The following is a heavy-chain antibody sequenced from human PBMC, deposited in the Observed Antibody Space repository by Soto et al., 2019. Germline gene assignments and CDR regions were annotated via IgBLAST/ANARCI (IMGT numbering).Heavy chain of an antibody. V-gene: IGHV1-69*13. CDR3: ATGSSYTAMETYYYYGMDV. Sequence: SVKVSCKASGGTFSSYAISWVRQAPGQGLEWMGGIIPIFGTANYAQKLQGRVTITADESTSTAYMELSSLRSEDTAVYYCATGSSYTAMETYYYYGMDVWGQGTTVTVSS. CDR2: IIPIFGTA. D-gene: IGHD5-18*01. CDR1: GGTFSSYA. J-gene: IGHJ6*02.